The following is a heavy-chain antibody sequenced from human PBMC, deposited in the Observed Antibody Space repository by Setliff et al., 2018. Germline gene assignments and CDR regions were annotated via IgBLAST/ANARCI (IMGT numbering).Heavy chain of an antibody. CDR1: GYTFTDYG. CDR3: SRLVRYCTRTSCQRLSGDDY. J-gene: IGHJ4*02. V-gene: IGHV1-18*01. CDR2: ISPYRGNT. D-gene: IGHD2-2*01. Sequence: ASVKVSCKASGYTFTDYGVTWVRQAPGQGLEWVGWISPYRGNTYYAPKFQGRITMTTAISTTTAYMELKSLRSDDTAIYYCSRLVRYCTRTSCQRLSGDDYWGQGALVTVSS.